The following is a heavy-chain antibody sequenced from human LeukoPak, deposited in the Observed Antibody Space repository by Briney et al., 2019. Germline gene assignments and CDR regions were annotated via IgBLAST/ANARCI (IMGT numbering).Heavy chain of an antibody. Sequence: SETLSLTCTVSGGSISSYYWSWVRQPAGKGLKWIGRIYTSGNTNYNPSLKGRVTMSVDTSKNQFSLNLSSVTAADTAVYYCARGQFWSGYSIWGQGTLVTVSS. CDR3: ARGQFWSGYSI. J-gene: IGHJ4*02. CDR2: IYTSGNT. D-gene: IGHD3-3*02. V-gene: IGHV4-4*07. CDR1: GGSISSYY.